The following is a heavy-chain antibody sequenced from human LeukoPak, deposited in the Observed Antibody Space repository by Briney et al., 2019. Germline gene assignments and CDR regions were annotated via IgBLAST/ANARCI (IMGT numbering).Heavy chain of an antibody. Sequence: GGSLRLSCAASGFTFDDYAMHWVRQAPGKGLEWVSLISWDGGSTYYADSVKGRFTISRDNSKNSLYLQMNSLRAEDTALYYCAKVAAAGIPTEYYFDYWGQGTLVTVSS. J-gene: IGHJ4*02. CDR3: AKVAAAGIPTEYYFDY. CDR2: ISWDGGST. CDR1: GFTFDDYA. V-gene: IGHV3-43D*03. D-gene: IGHD6-13*01.